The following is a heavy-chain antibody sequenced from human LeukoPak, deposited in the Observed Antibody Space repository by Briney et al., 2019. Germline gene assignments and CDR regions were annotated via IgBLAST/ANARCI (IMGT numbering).Heavy chain of an antibody. V-gene: IGHV1-18*04. CDR3: AKDWHILTGRNCFDP. CDR1: GYTFTSYY. Sequence: ASVKVSCKASGYTFTSYYMHWVRQAPGQGLEWMGWVSSYNGDTNYAQKFQGRVTMGTDTSTSTAYMELRSLRFDDTAIYYCAKDWHILTGRNCFDPWGQGTLVTVSS. J-gene: IGHJ5*02. CDR2: VSSYNGDT. D-gene: IGHD3-9*01.